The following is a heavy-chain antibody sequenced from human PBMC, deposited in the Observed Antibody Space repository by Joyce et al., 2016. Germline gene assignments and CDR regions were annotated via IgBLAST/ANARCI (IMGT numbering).Heavy chain of an antibody. D-gene: IGHD4-11*01. CDR1: GFIFSSYS. CDR3: ARDVLTTVTKAYGY. CDR2: ISRDNTYK. J-gene: IGHJ4*02. Sequence: EVQLVESGGGLVKPGESLRLSCTASGFIFSSYSMTWVRQAPGKGLEWVSSISRDNTYKFHADSVKGRFTISRDNARNSLYLQMNSLRADDTAVYYCARDVLTTVTKAYGYWGQGTLVAVSS. V-gene: IGHV3-21*01.